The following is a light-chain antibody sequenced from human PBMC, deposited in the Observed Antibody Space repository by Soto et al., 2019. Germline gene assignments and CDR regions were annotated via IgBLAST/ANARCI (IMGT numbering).Light chain of an antibody. CDR3: QSYDSSLSEDV. CDR1: SSNIGAGYD. Sequence: QSVLTQPPSVSGAPGQRVTISCTGSSSNIGAGYDVHWYQQLPGTAPKLLIHGNSNRPSGVPDRFSGSKSGTSASLAITGLQAEDEADYYCQSYDSSLSEDVFGTGTKLTVL. CDR2: GNS. V-gene: IGLV1-40*01. J-gene: IGLJ1*01.